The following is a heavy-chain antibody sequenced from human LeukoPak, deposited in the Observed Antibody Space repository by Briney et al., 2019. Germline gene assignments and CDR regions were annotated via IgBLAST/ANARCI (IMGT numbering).Heavy chain of an antibody. V-gene: IGHV3-48*01. Sequence: TGGSLKRSCAASGFTFSSYSMNWVRQAPGKGLEWVSYISSSSSTIYYADSVKGRFTISRDNAKNSLYLQMNSLRAEDTAVYYCARDRSRVVPAAMHYWGQGTLVTVSS. CDR2: ISSSSSTI. D-gene: IGHD2-2*01. CDR3: ARDRSRVVPAAMHY. CDR1: GFTFSSYS. J-gene: IGHJ4*02.